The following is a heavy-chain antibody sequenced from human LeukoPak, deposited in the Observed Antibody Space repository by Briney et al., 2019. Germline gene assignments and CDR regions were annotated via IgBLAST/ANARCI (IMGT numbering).Heavy chain of an antibody. Sequence: ASVKVSCKASGYTFTGYYMHWVRQAPGQGLEWMRRINPNSGGTNYAQKFQGRVTMTRDTSISTAYMELSRLRSDDTAVYYCARDFEKGFIAMAGPGYWGQGTLVTVSS. D-gene: IGHD6-19*01. CDR3: ARDFEKGFIAMAGPGY. V-gene: IGHV1-2*06. CDR1: GYTFTGYY. CDR2: INPNSGGT. J-gene: IGHJ4*02.